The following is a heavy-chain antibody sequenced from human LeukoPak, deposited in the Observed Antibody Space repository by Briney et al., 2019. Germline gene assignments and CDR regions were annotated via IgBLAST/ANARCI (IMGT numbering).Heavy chain of an antibody. J-gene: IGHJ6*02. D-gene: IGHD3-3*01. V-gene: IGHV3-7*03. CDR3: AKGDSWSGYSVGMDV. CDR2: IKQDGSEK. Sequence: GGSLRLSCAASGYTFSSYWMNWVRQAPGKGLEWVANIKQDGSEKYYVGSVKGRFTITRDNAKNFVYLQMNSLRSEDTALYYCAKGDSWSGYSVGMDVWGQGTTVTVS. CDR1: GYTFSSYW.